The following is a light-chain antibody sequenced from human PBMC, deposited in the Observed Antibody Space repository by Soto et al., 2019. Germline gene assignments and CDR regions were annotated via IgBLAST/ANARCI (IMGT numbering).Light chain of an antibody. CDR1: SSDVGNYNL. J-gene: IGLJ1*01. V-gene: IGLV2-23*02. CDR3: CSYACSNSCYV. CDR2: EIN. Sequence: SVVTQPASVSVSTAELIIISCTKTSSDVGNYNLVSWYQQHPDKAPKFMIYEINKLPSVVSKCVSRSKSCNTASLTISGLQAEDEADSYYCSYACSNSCYVFVTWTEVTV.